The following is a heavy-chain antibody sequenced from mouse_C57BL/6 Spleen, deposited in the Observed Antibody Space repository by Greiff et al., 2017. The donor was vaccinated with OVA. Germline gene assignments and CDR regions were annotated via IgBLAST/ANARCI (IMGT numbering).Heavy chain of an antibody. CDR2: INYDGSST. D-gene: IGHD3-2*02. CDR1: GFTFSDYY. Sequence: EVQRVESEGGLVQPGSSMKLSCTASGFTFSDYYMAWVRQVPEKGLEWVANINYDGSSTYYLDSLKSRFIISRDNAKNILYLQMSSLKSEDTATYYCARLDSSGYLAYWGQGTLVTVSA. V-gene: IGHV5-16*01. J-gene: IGHJ3*01. CDR3: ARLDSSGYLAY.